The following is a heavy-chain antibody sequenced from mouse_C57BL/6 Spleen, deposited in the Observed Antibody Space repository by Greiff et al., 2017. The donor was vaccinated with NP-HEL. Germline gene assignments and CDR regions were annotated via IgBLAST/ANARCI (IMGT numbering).Heavy chain of an antibody. CDR3: ARFRGSNAMDY. Sequence: QVQLQQPGAELVKPGASVKMSCKASGYTFTSYWITWVKQRPGQGLEWIGDIYPGSGSTNSNEKFKSKATLTVDTSSSTAYMQLSSRTSEDSAVYYCARFRGSNAMDYWGQGTSVTVSS. D-gene: IGHD5-1*01. V-gene: IGHV1-55*01. CDR2: IYPGSGST. CDR1: GYTFTSYW. J-gene: IGHJ4*01.